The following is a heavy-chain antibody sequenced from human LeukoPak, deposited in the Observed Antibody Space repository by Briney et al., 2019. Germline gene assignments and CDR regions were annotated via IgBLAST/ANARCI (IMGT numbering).Heavy chain of an antibody. V-gene: IGHV4-34*01. Sequence: SETLSLTCAVYGGSFSGYYRSWIRQPPGKGLEWIGEINHSGSTDYNPSLKSRVTISVDTSKNQFSLKLSSVTAADTAVYYCARTKSYTAMVTTWGQGTLVTVSS. J-gene: IGHJ5*02. CDR1: GGSFSGYY. D-gene: IGHD5-18*01. CDR3: ARTKSYTAMVTT. CDR2: INHSGST.